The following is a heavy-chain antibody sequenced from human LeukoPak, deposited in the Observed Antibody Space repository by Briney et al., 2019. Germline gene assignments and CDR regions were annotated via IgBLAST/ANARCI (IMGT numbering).Heavy chain of an antibody. V-gene: IGHV5-51*01. CDR3: ARHTDYGDYYFDY. D-gene: IGHD4-17*01. CDR1: GYSFTSYW. Sequence: GESLQISCKGSGYSFTSYWIGWVRQLPGKGLEWMGIIYPGDSDTRYSPSFQGQVTISADKSISTAYLQWSSLKASDTAMYYCARHTDYGDYYFDYWGQGTLVTVSS. J-gene: IGHJ4*02. CDR2: IYPGDSDT.